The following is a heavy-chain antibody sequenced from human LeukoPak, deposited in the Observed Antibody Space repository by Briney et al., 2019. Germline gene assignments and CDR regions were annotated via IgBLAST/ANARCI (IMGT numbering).Heavy chain of an antibody. D-gene: IGHD3-22*01. J-gene: IGHJ4*02. Sequence: GASVTVSCTASGYTFTSQYIHWVRQAPGQGLEWMGVINPNDDTKSYEPNFQGRVVMTRDTSTSTVYMELRSLRSEDTAVYYCATPRGYYDRSGYYEGLDYWGQGTLVTVSS. CDR3: ATPRGYYDRSGYYEGLDY. CDR1: GYTFTSQY. V-gene: IGHV1-46*01. CDR2: INPNDDTK.